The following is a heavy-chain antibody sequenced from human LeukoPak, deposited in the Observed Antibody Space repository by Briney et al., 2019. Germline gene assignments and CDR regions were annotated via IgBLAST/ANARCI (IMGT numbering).Heavy chain of an antibody. D-gene: IGHD6-19*01. J-gene: IGHJ5*02. CDR1: GGSISSGGYS. Sequence: PSQTLSLTCAVSGGSISSGGYSWSWIRQPPGKGLEWIGYIYHSGSTYYNPSLKSRVTISVDRSKNQFSLKLSSVTAADTAVYYCARGVTVAVDRFWFDPWGQGTLVTVSS. CDR2: IYHSGST. CDR3: ARGVTVAVDRFWFDP. V-gene: IGHV4-30-2*01.